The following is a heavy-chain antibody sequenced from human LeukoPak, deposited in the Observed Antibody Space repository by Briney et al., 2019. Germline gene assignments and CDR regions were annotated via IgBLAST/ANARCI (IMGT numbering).Heavy chain of an antibody. CDR1: GYTFTSYD. CDR2: MNPNSGNT. CDR3: ARAGYCSGGSCYLSSP. J-gene: IGHJ5*02. Sequence: GASVKVSCKASGYTFTSYDINWVRQATGQGLEWMGWMNPNSGNTGYAQKFQGRVTMTRNTSISTAYMELSSLRSEDTAVYYCARAGYCSGGSCYLSSPWGQGTLVTVSS. V-gene: IGHV1-8*01. D-gene: IGHD2-15*01.